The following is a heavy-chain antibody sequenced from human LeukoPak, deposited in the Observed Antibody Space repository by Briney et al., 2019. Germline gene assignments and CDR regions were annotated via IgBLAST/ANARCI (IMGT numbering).Heavy chain of an antibody. Sequence: SETLSLTCAVSGGSISSGGYSWSWIRQPPGKGLEWIGYIYHSGSTYYNPSPKSRVTISVDTSKNQFSLKLSSVTAADTAVYYCARLRSSSWTPNAKIKRYYFDYWGQGTLVTVSS. CDR3: ARLRSSSWTPNAKIKRYYFDY. D-gene: IGHD6-13*01. V-gene: IGHV4-30-2*01. CDR2: IYHSGST. CDR1: GGSISSGGYS. J-gene: IGHJ4*02.